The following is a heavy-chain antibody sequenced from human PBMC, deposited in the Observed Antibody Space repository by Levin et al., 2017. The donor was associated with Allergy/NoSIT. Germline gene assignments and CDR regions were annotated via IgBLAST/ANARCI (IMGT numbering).Heavy chain of an antibody. CDR2: ITGSGGDT. CDR1: GFTFSSHA. Sequence: QSGGSLRLSCAASGFTFSSHAMNWVRQAPGKGLEWVSAITGSGGDTYYAESVKGRFTISRDSSKSTMFLQMNSLRAEDTAVYYCAKTVDWGQEYFHYYGMDVWGQGTTVTVSS. V-gene: IGHV3-23*01. J-gene: IGHJ6*02. CDR3: AKTVDWGQEYFHYYGMDV. D-gene: IGHD3-10*01.